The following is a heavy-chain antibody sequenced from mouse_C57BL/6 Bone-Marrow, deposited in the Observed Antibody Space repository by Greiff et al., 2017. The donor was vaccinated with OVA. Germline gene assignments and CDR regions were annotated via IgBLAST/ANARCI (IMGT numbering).Heavy chain of an antibody. CDR2: IHPNSGST. Sequence: QVQLKQPGAELVKPGASVKLSCKASGYTFTSYWMHWVKQRPGQGLEWIGMIHPNSGSTNYNEKFKSKATLTVDKSSSTAYMQLSSLTSEDSAVYYCARWVYSNYDYFDYWGQGTTLTVSS. D-gene: IGHD2-5*01. V-gene: IGHV1-64*01. J-gene: IGHJ2*01. CDR3: ARWVYSNYDYFDY. CDR1: GYTFTSYW.